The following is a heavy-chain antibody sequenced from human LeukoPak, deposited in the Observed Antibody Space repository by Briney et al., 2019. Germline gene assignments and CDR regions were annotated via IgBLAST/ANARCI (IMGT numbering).Heavy chain of an antibody. V-gene: IGHV4-59*01. CDR2: ISYSGST. CDR3: ARGGLSYYYMDV. CDR1: GGSISSYY. Sequence: SETLSLTCTVSGGSISSYYWNWIRQPPGKGLEWIGSISYSGSTNYNPSLESRVTISVDTSKNQISLKLSSVTAADTAVYYCARGGLSYYYMDVWGKGTTVTVSS. J-gene: IGHJ6*03.